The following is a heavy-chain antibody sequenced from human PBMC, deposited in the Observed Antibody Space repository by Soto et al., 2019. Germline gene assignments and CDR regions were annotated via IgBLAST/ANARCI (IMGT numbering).Heavy chain of an antibody. D-gene: IGHD1-1*01. CDR3: AHQRRSYASFEY. CDR2: IYWDDGK. V-gene: IGHV2-5*02. Sequence: SGPTLVNPTQPLTLTCTFSGFSLSTSGVGVGWIRQPQGKALEWLALIYWDDGKRYSPSLKSRLTITKDTSKSQVVLTMTNMDPVDTATYYCAHQRRSYASFEYWGQGTLVTVSS. J-gene: IGHJ4*02. CDR1: GFSLSTSGVG.